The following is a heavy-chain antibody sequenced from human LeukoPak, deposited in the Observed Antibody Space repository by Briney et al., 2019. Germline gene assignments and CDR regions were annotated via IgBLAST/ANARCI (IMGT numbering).Heavy chain of an antibody. D-gene: IGHD2-2*01. J-gene: IGHJ5*02. CDR2: ISSSSSYI. CDR1: GFTFNYYG. Sequence: GGSLRLSCAASGFTFNYYGIHWVRQAPGKGLEWVSSISSSSSYIYYADSVKGRFTISRDNAKNSLYLQMNSLRAEDTAVYYCARDWEADIVVVPAAIFRRFDPWGQGTLVTVSS. V-gene: IGHV3-21*01. CDR3: ARDWEADIVVVPAAIFRRFDP.